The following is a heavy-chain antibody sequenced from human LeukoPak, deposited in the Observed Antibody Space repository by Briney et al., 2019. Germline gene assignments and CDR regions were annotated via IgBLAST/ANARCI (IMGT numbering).Heavy chain of an antibody. CDR1: GYTFTCYY. Sequence: ASVKVSCKASGYTFTCYYMHWVRQAPGQGLEWIGWINPNSGGTNYVQKFQGRVTMTRDTSISTAYMELSRLRSDDTAVYYCARKTESRYDFWSGLYYFDYWGQGTLVTVSS. D-gene: IGHD3-3*01. CDR3: ARKTESRYDFWSGLYYFDY. V-gene: IGHV1-2*02. CDR2: INPNSGGT. J-gene: IGHJ4*02.